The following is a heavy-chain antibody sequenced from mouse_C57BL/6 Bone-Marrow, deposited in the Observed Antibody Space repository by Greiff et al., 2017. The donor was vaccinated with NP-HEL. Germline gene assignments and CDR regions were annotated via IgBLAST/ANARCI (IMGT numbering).Heavy chain of an antibody. CDR2: IYIGNSYT. V-gene: IGHV1-58*01. Sequence: VHVKQSGAELVRPGSSVKMSCKTSGYTFTSYGINWVKQRPGQGLEWIGYIYIGNSYTEYNEKFKGKATLTSDTSSSTAYMQLSSLTSEDSAIYFCARKGTWERYFDVWGTGTTVTVSS. J-gene: IGHJ1*03. CDR1: GYTFTSYG. D-gene: IGHD4-1*01. CDR3: ARKGTWERYFDV.